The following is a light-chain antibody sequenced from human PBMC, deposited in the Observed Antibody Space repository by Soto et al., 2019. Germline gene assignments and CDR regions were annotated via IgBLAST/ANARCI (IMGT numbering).Light chain of an antibody. J-gene: IGKJ1*01. CDR3: QKYNKDSPAT. V-gene: IGKV1-27*01. CDR2: GAS. Sequence: DIQLTQSPSSLSASVGDRVTFTCRASQDITHFLAWYQQRPGGVPRLLIYGASTLQSVVPSRFSGSGFGTDFTLTITSLQPEDVATYYCQKYNKDSPATFGPGTKVDIK. CDR1: QDITHF.